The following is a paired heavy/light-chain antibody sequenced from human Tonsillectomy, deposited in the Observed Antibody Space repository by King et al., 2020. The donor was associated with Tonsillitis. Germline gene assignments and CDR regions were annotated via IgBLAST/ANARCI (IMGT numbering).Heavy chain of an antibody. V-gene: IGHV3-30*18. J-gene: IGHJ4*02. Sequence: QVQLVESGGGVVQPGRSLRLSCAASGFTFNNYGMHWVRQAPGKGLEWVAVISFEESNTYYADSVKDRFTISRDNSKSTLFLEMNSLRVDDTAVYYCVKDLEEYNYEYLFDYWGQGTLVTVSS. CDR1: GFTFNNYG. CDR2: ISFEESNT. D-gene: IGHD1-1*01. CDR3: VKDLEEYNYEYLFDY.
Light chain of an antibody. CDR3: QAWEGSSDHVA. J-gene: IGLJ2*01. V-gene: IGLV3-21*02. Sequence: SYFLTQPPSLSVAPGQTARMTCGGAKVGTLRVQWYRLQSGLAPVLVVYDGSVRPSGIPERVSGANSGDTATLTISRVEAGDEGDYYCQAWEGSSDHVAFGGGTKLTVL. CDR1: KVGTLR. CDR2: DGS.